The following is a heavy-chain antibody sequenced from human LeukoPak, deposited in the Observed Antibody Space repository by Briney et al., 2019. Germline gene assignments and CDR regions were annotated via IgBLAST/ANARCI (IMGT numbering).Heavy chain of an antibody. CDR1: GYTFTSYG. CDR3: ARFAVHRRITVAGQFGLDY. CDR2: ISGDNGDT. J-gene: IGHJ4*02. D-gene: IGHD6-19*01. V-gene: IGHV1-18*01. Sequence: ASVKVSCKASGYTFTSYGINWVRQAPGQGLEWMGRISGDNGDTNYAQKFQGRVTMTRDTSTSTVYMELSSLRSEDTAVYYCARFAVHRRITVAGQFGLDYWGQGTLVSLSS.